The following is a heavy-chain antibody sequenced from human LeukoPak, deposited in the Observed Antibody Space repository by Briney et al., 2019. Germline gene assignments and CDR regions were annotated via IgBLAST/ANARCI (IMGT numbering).Heavy chain of an antibody. CDR3: ARDDCSSTSCPYNWFDP. V-gene: IGHV4-39*02. CDR2: IYYSGST. D-gene: IGHD2-2*01. J-gene: IGHJ5*02. Sequence: PSETLSLTCTVSGGSISSSSYYWGGIRQPPGKGLEWIGSIYYSGSTYYNPSLKSRVTISVDTSKNQFSLKLSSVTAADTAVYYCARDDCSSTSCPYNWFDPWGQGTLVTVSS. CDR1: GGSISSSSYY.